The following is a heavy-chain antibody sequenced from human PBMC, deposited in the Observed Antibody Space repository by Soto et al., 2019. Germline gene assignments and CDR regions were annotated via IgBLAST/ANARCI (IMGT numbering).Heavy chain of an antibody. CDR3: AKEPHYYDFWSGYFVGYFDY. CDR1: GFTFSSYA. J-gene: IGHJ4*02. CDR2: ISGSGGST. V-gene: IGHV3-23*01. Sequence: EVQLLESGGGLVQPGGSLRLSCAASGFTFSSYAMSWVRQAPGKGLEWVSAISGSGGSTYYAHSVKGRFTSSRDNSKHTLYLQMNSLRAEDTAVYYCAKEPHYYDFWSGYFVGYFDYWGQGTLVTVSS. D-gene: IGHD3-3*01.